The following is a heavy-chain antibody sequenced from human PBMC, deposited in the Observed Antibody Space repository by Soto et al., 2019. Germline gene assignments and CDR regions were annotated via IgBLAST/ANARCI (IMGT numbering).Heavy chain of an antibody. CDR1: GYTFTSYA. CDR3: ARDKGGSYVDYFDY. D-gene: IGHD1-26*01. Sequence: ASVKVSCKASGYTFTSYAMNWVRQAPGQGLEWMRWINTNTGNPTYAQGFTGRFVFSLDTSVSTAYLQICSLKAEDTAVYYCARDKGGSYVDYFDYWGQGTLVTVSS. CDR2: INTNTGNP. V-gene: IGHV7-4-1*01. J-gene: IGHJ4*02.